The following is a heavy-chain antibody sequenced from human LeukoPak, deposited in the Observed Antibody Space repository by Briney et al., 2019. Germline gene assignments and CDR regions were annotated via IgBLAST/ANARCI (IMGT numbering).Heavy chain of an antibody. CDR3: ARDVGGSYFGDHWFDP. V-gene: IGHV4-59*01. D-gene: IGHD1-26*01. J-gene: IGHJ5*02. CDR1: GGSISSYY. Sequence: SDTLSLTCTVSGGSISSYYWSWIRQPPGKGLEWIGYIYYSGSTNYNPSLKSRVTISVDTSKNQFSLKLSSVTAADTAMYYCARDVGGSYFGDHWFDPWGQGTLVTVSS. CDR2: IYYSGST.